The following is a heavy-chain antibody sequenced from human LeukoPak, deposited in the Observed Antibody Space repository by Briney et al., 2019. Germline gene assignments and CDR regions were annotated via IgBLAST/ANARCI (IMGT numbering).Heavy chain of an antibody. CDR1: GFTFGDYA. V-gene: IGHV3-49*04. CDR3: TSLSTVTAVNVVVPR. CDR2: IRSKAYGGTT. D-gene: IGHD4-17*01. Sequence: PGGSLRLSCTASGFTFGDYAMSWVRQAPGKGLEWVGFIRSKAYGGTTEYAASVKGRFTISRDDSKSIAYLQMNSLKTEDTAVYYCTSLSTVTAVNVVVPRWGQGTLVTVSS. J-gene: IGHJ4*02.